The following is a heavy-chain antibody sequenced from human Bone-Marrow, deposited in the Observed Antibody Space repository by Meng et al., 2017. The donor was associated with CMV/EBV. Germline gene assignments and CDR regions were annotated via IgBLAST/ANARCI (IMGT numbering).Heavy chain of an antibody. CDR3: ARGWFGESSFDY. J-gene: IGHJ4*02. Sequence: GESLKISCAASGFTFSSYGMHWVRQAPGKGLEWVAFIRYDGSNKYYADSVKGRFTISRDNSKNTLYLQMNSLRAEDTAVYYCARGWFGESSFDYWGQGTLVTVSS. CDR1: GFTFSSYG. D-gene: IGHD3-10*01. CDR2: IRYDGSNK. V-gene: IGHV3-30*02.